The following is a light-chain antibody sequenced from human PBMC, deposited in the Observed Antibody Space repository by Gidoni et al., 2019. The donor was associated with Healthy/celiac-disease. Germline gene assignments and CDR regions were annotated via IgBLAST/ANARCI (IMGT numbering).Light chain of an antibody. V-gene: IGKV3-20*01. CDR2: GAS. CDR1: QRVSSSY. J-gene: IGKJ1*01. Sequence: EIVLTQSPGTLSLSPGERATLSCRASQRVSSSYLAWYQQKPGQAPRLLIYGASSRATGIPDRFSGSGSGTDFILTISRLEPEDFAVYYCQQYGSSPPWTFGQGTKVEIK. CDR3: QQYGSSPPWT.